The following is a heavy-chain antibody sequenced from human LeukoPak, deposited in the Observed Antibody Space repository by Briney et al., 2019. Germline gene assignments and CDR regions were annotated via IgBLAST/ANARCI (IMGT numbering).Heavy chain of an antibody. CDR2: INHSGST. D-gene: IGHD6-6*01. CDR3: ARAPIAARPFSA. Sequence: PSETLSLTCAVYGGSFSGYYWSWIRRPPGKGLEWIGEINHSGSTNYNPSLKSRVTISVDTSKNQFSLKLSSVTAADTAVYYCARAPIAARPFSAWGQGTLVTVSS. CDR1: GGSFSGYY. J-gene: IGHJ4*02. V-gene: IGHV4-34*01.